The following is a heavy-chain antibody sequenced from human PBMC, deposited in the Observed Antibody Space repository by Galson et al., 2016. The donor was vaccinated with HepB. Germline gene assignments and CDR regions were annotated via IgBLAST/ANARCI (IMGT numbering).Heavy chain of an antibody. CDR2: IDGDGRGT. V-gene: IGHV3-74*01. CDR1: GFTFTNYL. J-gene: IGHJ4*02. CDR3: TTAFEF. Sequence: SLRLSCAASGFTFTNYLIHWVRQAPGKGLEWVARIDGDGRGTSFADSVKGRFTISRDNAKNTLSLQMNSLRAEDTAVYFCTTAFEFWGQGYLVTVSS.